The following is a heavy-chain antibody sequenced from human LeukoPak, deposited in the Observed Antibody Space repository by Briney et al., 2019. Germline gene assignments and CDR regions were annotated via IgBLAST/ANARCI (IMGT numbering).Heavy chain of an antibody. CDR2: IYYSGST. J-gene: IGHJ6*03. D-gene: IGHD5-18*01. Sequence: SETLSLTCTVSGGSMTGYYWAWIRQPPGKGLEWIGYIYYSGSTNYNPSLKSRVTISVDTSKNQFSLKLSSVTAADTAVYYCARGIQLWLLTDYYYYYMDVWGKGTTVTVSS. CDR1: GGSMTGYY. CDR3: ARGIQLWLLTDYYYYYMDV. V-gene: IGHV4-59*01.